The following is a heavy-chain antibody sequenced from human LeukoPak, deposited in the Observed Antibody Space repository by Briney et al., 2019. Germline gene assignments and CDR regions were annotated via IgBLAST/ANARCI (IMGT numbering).Heavy chain of an antibody. Sequence: PSETLSLTCAVYGGSFSGYYWSWIRQPPRQGLVWIGSIYLSGSTYYNPSLKSRVTISVDRSKNQFSLKLSSVTAADTAVYYCARGLPKYCSSTSCPGGGLDYWGQGTLVTVSS. CDR3: ARGLPKYCSSTSCPGGGLDY. J-gene: IGHJ4*02. CDR2: IYLSGST. D-gene: IGHD2-2*01. CDR1: GGSFSGYY. V-gene: IGHV4-34*01.